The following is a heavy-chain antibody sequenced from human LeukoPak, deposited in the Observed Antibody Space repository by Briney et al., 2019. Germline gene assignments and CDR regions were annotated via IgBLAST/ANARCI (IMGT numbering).Heavy chain of an antibody. V-gene: IGHV3-20*04. D-gene: IGHD3-10*01. Sequence: GGSLRLSCAASGFTLDDYGMSWVRQAPGKGLEWVSTINWNGGSTTYADSVKGRFAISRDNAKNSLYLQMNSLRAEDTALYYCARGSSGTYSSWVDYWGQGTLVSVSS. CDR2: INWNGGST. CDR1: GFTLDDYG. J-gene: IGHJ4*02. CDR3: ARGSSGTYSSWVDY.